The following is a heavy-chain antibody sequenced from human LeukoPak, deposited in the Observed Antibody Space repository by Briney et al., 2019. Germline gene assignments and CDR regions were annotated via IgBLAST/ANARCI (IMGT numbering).Heavy chain of an antibody. J-gene: IGHJ3*02. CDR2: ICSSGTT. D-gene: IGHD3-10*01. Sequence: SETLSLTCTVSGGSIRTYCWIWIRQADGKGLEWIGRICSSGTTIYNPSLKSRVIMSLDMSNNQFSLILTSVTAADTAVYYCARDIVTMVRGAPSAFDIWGQGTMVTVSS. CDR3: ARDIVTMVRGAPSAFDI. CDR1: GGSIRTYC. V-gene: IGHV4-4*07.